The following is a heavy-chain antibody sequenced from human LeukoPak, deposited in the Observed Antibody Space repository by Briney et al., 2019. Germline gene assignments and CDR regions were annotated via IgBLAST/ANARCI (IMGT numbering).Heavy chain of an antibody. CDR1: GFTFSSYG. Sequence: PGGSLRLSCVASGFTFSSYGMHWVREAPGEGLEWVAVISYDGSIKYHADSVKGRFTISRDNSKNTLYLQMNSLRAEDTAVYYCAKEEADYDFWSGYCYYYYGMDVWGQGTTVTVSS. J-gene: IGHJ6*02. V-gene: IGHV3-30*18. CDR2: ISYDGSIK. CDR3: AKEEADYDFWSGYCYYYYGMDV. D-gene: IGHD3-3*01.